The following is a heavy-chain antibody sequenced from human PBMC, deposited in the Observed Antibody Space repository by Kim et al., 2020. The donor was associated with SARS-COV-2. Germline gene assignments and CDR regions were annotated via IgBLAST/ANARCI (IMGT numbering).Heavy chain of an antibody. Sequence: YHSGSTSYNPSLNSRITISVTASKNQFSLKLRSVTAADTAVYYCARLVRYWGQGTLVTVSS. J-gene: IGHJ4*02. V-gene: IGHV4-39*01. D-gene: IGHD2-21*01. CDR2: YHSGST. CDR3: ARLVRY.